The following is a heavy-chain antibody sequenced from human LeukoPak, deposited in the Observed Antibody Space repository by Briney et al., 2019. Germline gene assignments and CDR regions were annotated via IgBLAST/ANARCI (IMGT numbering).Heavy chain of an antibody. CDR3: AKGHQGITIGRCVRCAFDP. CDR2: INPNSGGT. CDR1: GYTFTGYY. D-gene: IGHD3-10*01. J-gene: IGHJ5*02. Sequence: ASVKVSCKASGYTFTGYYMHWVRQAPGQGLEWLGWINPNSGGTNYAQKFQGRVTMTRDTSISTAYMELSRLRSDDTAVYYCAKGHQGITIGRCVRCAFDPWGQGTLVTVSS. V-gene: IGHV1-2*02.